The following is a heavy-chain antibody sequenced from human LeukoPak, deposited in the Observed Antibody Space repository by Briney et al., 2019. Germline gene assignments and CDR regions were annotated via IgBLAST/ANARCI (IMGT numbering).Heavy chain of an antibody. D-gene: IGHD3-10*01. CDR1: GYTFTSYG. J-gene: IGHJ4*01. Sequence: ASVKVSCTASGYTFTSYGISWVRQAPGQGLEWMGWISAYNGNTNYAQKLQGRVTMTTDTSTSTDYMELRSMRSDDTALYYCARPLSWFGELLFGGMYYFDYWGQGTLVTVSS. CDR2: ISAYNGNT. V-gene: IGHV1-18*04. CDR3: ARPLSWFGELLFGGMYYFDY.